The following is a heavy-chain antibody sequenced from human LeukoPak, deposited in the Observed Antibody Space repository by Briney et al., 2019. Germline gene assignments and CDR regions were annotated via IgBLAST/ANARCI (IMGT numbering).Heavy chain of an antibody. CDR3: AGGITGTTPYYYYYMDV. V-gene: IGHV1-69*05. CDR1: GGTFSSYA. D-gene: IGHD1-7*01. CDR2: IIPIFGTA. J-gene: IGHJ6*03. Sequence: GASVKVSCKASGGTFSSYAISWVRQAPGQGLERMGGIIPIFGTANYAQKFQGRVTITTDESTSTAYMELSSLRSEDTAVYYCAGGITGTTPYYYYYMDVWGKGTTVTVSS.